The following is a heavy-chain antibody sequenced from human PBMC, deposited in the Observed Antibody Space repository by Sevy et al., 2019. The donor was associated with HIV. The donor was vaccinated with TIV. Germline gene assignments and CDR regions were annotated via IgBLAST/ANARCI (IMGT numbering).Heavy chain of an antibody. CDR3: AKDLKQFWPQDSYYGMDV. Sequence: GGSLRLSCAASGFNFNNYGMNWVRQTPGKGLEWVAVISYDSTYKFFTDSVKGRFSISRDNSKNTVDLQLNSLRPEDTDVYYCAKDLKQFWPQDSYYGMDVWGQGTTVTVSS. CDR1: GFNFNNYG. D-gene: IGHD2-15*01. CDR2: ISYDSTYK. J-gene: IGHJ6*02. V-gene: IGHV3-30*18.